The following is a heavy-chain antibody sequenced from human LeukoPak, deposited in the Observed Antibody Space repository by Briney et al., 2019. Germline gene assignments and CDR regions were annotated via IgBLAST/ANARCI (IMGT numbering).Heavy chain of an antibody. Sequence: SETLSLTCTVSGGSISSYYWSWIRQPAGKGLEWIGRIYTSGSTNYNPSLKSRVTMSVDTSKNQFSLKLSSVTAADTAVYYCARDRYYYDSSGYYPHYYFDYWGQGTLVTVSS. CDR2: IYTSGST. D-gene: IGHD3-22*01. CDR1: GGSISSYY. CDR3: ARDRYYYDSSGYYPHYYFDY. V-gene: IGHV4-4*07. J-gene: IGHJ4*02.